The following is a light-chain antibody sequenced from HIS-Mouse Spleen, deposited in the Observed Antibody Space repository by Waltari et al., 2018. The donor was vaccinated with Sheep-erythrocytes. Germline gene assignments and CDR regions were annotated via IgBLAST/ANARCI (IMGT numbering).Light chain of an antibody. V-gene: IGLV1-51*01. CDR3: GTWDSSLSVWV. Sequence: QSVLTQPPSVSAAPGQKVTISCSGSSSNIGNNYVSWYQQLPGTAPKLLIYDTNNRPSGIPARFSGSKSGTSATLGITGLQTGDEADYYCGTWDSSLSVWVFGGGTKLTVL. CDR2: DTN. J-gene: IGLJ3*02. CDR1: SSNIGNNY.